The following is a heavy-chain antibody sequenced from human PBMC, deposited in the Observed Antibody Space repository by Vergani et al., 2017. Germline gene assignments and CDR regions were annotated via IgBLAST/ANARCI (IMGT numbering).Heavy chain of an antibody. CDR1: GYTFTGYY. J-gene: IGHJ6*03. CDR3: ARRRAAQPPPFYCYCIYMDV. V-gene: IGHV1-2*06. Sequence: QVQLVQSGAEVKKPGASVKVSCKASGYTFTGYYMHWVRQAPGQGLEWMALINPNSGGTNYAQKFQGRVTMTRDTSISTAYMELSRLKSYDTAVYYCARRRAAQPPPFYCYCIYMDVWSKGTTVTVYS. CDR2: INPNSGGT. D-gene: IGHD6-6*01.